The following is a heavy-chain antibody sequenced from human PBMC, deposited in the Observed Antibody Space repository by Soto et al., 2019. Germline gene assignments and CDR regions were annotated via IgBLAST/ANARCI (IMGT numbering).Heavy chain of an antibody. D-gene: IGHD6-19*01. CDR2: IDPSDSYT. Sequence: PGESLKISCKGSGYSFTSYWISWVRQMPGKGLEWMGRIDPSDSYTNYSPSFQGHVTISADKSISTAYLQWSSLKASDTAMYYCARHGKGIAVAGTSYYYYGMDVWGQGTTVTV. J-gene: IGHJ6*02. CDR1: GYSFTSYW. CDR3: ARHGKGIAVAGTSYYYYGMDV. V-gene: IGHV5-10-1*01.